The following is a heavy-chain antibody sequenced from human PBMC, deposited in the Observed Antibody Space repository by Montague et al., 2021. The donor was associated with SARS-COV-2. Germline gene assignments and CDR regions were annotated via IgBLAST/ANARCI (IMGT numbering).Heavy chain of an antibody. CDR3: ARTGYSSGWHSFDY. V-gene: IGHV4-34*01. D-gene: IGHD6-19*01. J-gene: IGHJ4*02. CDR1: GGSFSGYY. CDR2: IYHSGST. Sequence: SETLSLTRAVYGGSFSGYYWSWIRQPPGKGLEWIGEIYHSGSTNYNPSLKSRVIISVDKSKNQFSLKLSSVTAADTAVYYCARTGYSSGWHSFDYWGQGTLVTVSS.